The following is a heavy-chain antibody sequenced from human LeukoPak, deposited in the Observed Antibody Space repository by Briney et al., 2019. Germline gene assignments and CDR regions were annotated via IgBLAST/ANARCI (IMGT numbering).Heavy chain of an antibody. J-gene: IGHJ6*02. D-gene: IGHD4/OR15-4a*01. CDR3: ARDSWDYIAMDV. V-gene: IGHV4-59*02. Sequence: SWNMSRTWTISGISGKTFYWSWIRHSPGKGLEWIGYVHHTGSADYNPSLRSRATISLDTSKNQFSLKLTSATAADTAIYYCARDSWDYIAMDVWGPGTTVIVSS. CDR1: GISGKTFY. CDR2: VHHTGSA.